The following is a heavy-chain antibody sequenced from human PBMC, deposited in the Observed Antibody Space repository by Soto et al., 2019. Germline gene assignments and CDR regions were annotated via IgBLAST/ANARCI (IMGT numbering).Heavy chain of an antibody. V-gene: IGHV1-69*05. Sequence: ASVKVPCKASGGTFNNYAINWVRQAPGEGLEWMGGIILISGTTNYTQKFQCKVTITTDKSTSTVYIEFTSLRPEDTALYYCARWGGLYCSGGSCCKKHFDYWGQGTMATVYS. D-gene: IGHD2-15*01. CDR1: GGTFNNYA. CDR2: IILISGTT. J-gene: IGHJ4*02. CDR3: ARWGGLYCSGGSCCKKHFDY.